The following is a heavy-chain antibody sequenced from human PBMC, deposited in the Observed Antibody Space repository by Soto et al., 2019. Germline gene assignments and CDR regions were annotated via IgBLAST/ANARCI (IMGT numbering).Heavy chain of an antibody. D-gene: IGHD5-18*01. J-gene: IGHJ4*02. V-gene: IGHV1-69*13. CDR2: IIPIFGTA. CDR3: ARQADSYGYDRGDY. CDR1: GGTFSSYA. Sequence: GASVKVYCKASGGTFSSYAISWVRQAPGQGLEWMGGIIPIFGTANYAQKFQGRVTITADESTSTAYMELSSLRSEDTAVYYCARQADSYGYDRGDYWGQGTLVTVSS.